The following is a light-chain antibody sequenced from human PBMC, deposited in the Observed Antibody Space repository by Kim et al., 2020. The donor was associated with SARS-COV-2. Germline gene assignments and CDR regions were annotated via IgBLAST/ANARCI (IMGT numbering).Light chain of an antibody. Sequence: VALGLTVRIKCQGDSLRSYYATWYQQKPGQAPILVIYGKNNRPSGIPDRFSGSSSGNTASLTITGTQAGDEADYYCNSRDSNDNVVFGGGTQLTVL. J-gene: IGLJ2*01. CDR3: NSRDSNDNVV. CDR2: GKN. V-gene: IGLV3-19*01. CDR1: SLRSYY.